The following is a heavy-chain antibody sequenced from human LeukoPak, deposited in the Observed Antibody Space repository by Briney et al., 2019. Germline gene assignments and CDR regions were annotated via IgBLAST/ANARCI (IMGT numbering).Heavy chain of an antibody. CDR3: ARSDCSSTSCYLGDY. D-gene: IGHD2-2*01. J-gene: IGHJ4*02. Sequence: GASVKVSCKASGHTFTSYGISWVRQAPGQGLEWMGWISAYNGNTNYAQKLQGRVTMTTDTSTSTAYMELRSLRSDDTAVYYCARSDCSSTSCYLGDYWGQGTLVTVSS. CDR2: ISAYNGNT. CDR1: GHTFTSYG. V-gene: IGHV1-18*01.